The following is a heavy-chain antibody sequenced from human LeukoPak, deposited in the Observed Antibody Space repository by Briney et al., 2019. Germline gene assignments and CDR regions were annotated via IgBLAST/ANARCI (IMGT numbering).Heavy chain of an antibody. CDR2: IYSGGST. Sequence: PGGSLRLSCAASGFTVSSNYMSWVRQAPGKGLEWVSVIYSGGSTYYADSVKGRFTISGHNSKNTLYLQMNSLRAEDTAVYYCARVSGGDYGDYQLDYWGQGTLVTVSS. V-gene: IGHV3-53*04. CDR1: GFTVSSNY. CDR3: ARVSGGDYGDYQLDY. J-gene: IGHJ4*02. D-gene: IGHD4-17*01.